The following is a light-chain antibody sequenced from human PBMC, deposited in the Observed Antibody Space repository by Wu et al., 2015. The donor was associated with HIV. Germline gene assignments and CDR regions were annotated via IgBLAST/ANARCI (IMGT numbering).Light chain of an antibody. Sequence: EIVLTQSPGTLSLSPGEGATLSCRASQSVFSRNLAWYQQTPGQPPGLLIYGVSSRALGIPDRFSGSGSETDFTLTISSLEPEDFAVYYCQHYGSSQWTFGQGTKVEIK. CDR3: QHYGSSQWT. CDR1: QSVFSRN. J-gene: IGKJ1*01. CDR2: GVS. V-gene: IGKV3-20*01.